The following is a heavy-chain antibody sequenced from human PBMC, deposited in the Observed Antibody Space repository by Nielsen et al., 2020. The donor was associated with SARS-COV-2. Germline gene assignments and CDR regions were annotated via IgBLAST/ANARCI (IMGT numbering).Heavy chain of an antibody. CDR1: GLTFSSYG. Sequence: GESLKISCAASGLTFSSYGMHWVRQAPGKGLEWVAVISYDGSNKYYADSVKGRFTISRDNSKNTLYLQMNSLRAEDTAVYYCAKDSRRYFDSGFVDYWGQGTLVTVSS. CDR3: AKDSRRYFDSGFVDY. CDR2: ISYDGSNK. V-gene: IGHV3-30*18. J-gene: IGHJ4*02. D-gene: IGHD3-9*01.